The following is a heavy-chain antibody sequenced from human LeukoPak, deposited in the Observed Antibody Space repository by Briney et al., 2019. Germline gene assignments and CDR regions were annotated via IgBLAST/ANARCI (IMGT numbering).Heavy chain of an antibody. Sequence: ASVKVSCKASGYTFTGYYMHWVRQAPGQGLEWMGWVNPNSGGTNYAQKFQGRVTTTRDTSISTAYMELSRLRSDGTAVYYCARAPRYSSSWYPDYWGQGTLVTVSS. D-gene: IGHD6-13*01. V-gene: IGHV1-2*02. CDR3: ARAPRYSSSWYPDY. J-gene: IGHJ4*02. CDR1: GYTFTGYY. CDR2: VNPNSGGT.